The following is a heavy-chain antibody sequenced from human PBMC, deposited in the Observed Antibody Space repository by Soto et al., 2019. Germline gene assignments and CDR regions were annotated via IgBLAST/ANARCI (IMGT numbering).Heavy chain of an antibody. CDR3: ARNPGYSDAFDI. J-gene: IGHJ3*02. CDR2: IYTSGST. Sequence: SETLSLTCTVSGGSISSYYWSWIRQPAGKGREWIGRIYTSGSTNYNPSLKSRVTMSVDTSKNQLSLKLSSVTAADTAVYYFARNPGYSDAFDIWCQGTMVTVS. D-gene: IGHD3-22*01. CDR1: GGSISSYY. V-gene: IGHV4-4*07.